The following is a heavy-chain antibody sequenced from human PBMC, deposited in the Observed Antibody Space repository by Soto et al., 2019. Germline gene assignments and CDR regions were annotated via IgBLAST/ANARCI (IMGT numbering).Heavy chain of an antibody. CDR3: TRLAQISDY. CDR1: GFTFSSYA. D-gene: IGHD6-19*01. Sequence: GGSLRLSCTASGFTFSSYAMSWVRQAPGKGLEWVSSISGTGDNTYYAESVKGRFTISRENSKNTVYVQMNSLRAEDTAVYYCTRLAQISDYWGQGTLVTVS. J-gene: IGHJ4*02. V-gene: IGHV3-23*01. CDR2: ISGTGDNT.